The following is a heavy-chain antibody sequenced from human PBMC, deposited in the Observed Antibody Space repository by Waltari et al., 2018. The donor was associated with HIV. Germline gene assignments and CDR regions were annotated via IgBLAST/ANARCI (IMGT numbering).Heavy chain of an antibody. CDR2: INPNSGAT. J-gene: IGHJ4*02. Sequence: QVQLLQSATVMKRPGASVTVSCGTSGYKFADYYIHWVRQAPGQGLQWMAWINPNSGATNSAQEFQGSVFLTRDTSTRTVYMDLYRLTSDDTAIYFCARAPLWGSFRYFDYWGQGTLVTVSP. CDR3: ARAPLWGSFRYFDY. D-gene: IGHD3-16*02. V-gene: IGHV1-2*02. CDR1: GYKFADYY.